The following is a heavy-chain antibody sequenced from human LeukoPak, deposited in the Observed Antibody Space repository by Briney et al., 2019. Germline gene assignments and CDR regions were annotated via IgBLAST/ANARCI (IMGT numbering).Heavy chain of an antibody. J-gene: IGHJ2*01. V-gene: IGHV3-73*01. CDR2: IGSKANNYAT. CDR1: GFTFSGSA. Sequence: GGSLRLSCAASGFTFSGSAMHWVRQAPGIGLEWVGRIGSKANNYATIHAASLKGRFTISRDDSKNTAYLQMDSLKTEDTAVYYCTSHVDTPMVKYWYFDLWGRGTLVTVSS. CDR3: TSHVDTPMVKYWYFDL. D-gene: IGHD5-18*01.